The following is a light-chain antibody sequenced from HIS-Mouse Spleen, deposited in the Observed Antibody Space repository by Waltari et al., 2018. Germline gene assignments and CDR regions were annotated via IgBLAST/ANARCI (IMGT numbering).Light chain of an antibody. J-gene: IGKJ1*01. Sequence: DIQMTQSPSTLSASVGDRVTITCRASQSISSWLAWYQQKPGKAPELLIYAASTLQSGVPSRFSGSGSGTDFTLTISCLQSEDFATYYCQQYYSFPRTFGQGTKVEIK. V-gene: IGKV1-5*01. CDR2: AAS. CDR1: QSISSW. CDR3: QQYYSFPRT.